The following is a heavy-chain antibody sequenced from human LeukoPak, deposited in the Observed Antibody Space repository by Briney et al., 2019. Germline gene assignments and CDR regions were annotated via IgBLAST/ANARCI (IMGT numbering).Heavy chain of an antibody. CDR2: ISGSGGST. V-gene: IGHV3-23*01. CDR3: AKRAFYFDY. Sequence: GGSLRLSCRVSGITLSNYGMSWVRQAPGKGLEWVAGISGSGGSTNYADSVKGRFTISRDNPKNTLYLQMNSLRAEDTAVYYCAKRAFYFDYWGQGTLVTVSS. CDR1: GITLSNYG. J-gene: IGHJ4*02.